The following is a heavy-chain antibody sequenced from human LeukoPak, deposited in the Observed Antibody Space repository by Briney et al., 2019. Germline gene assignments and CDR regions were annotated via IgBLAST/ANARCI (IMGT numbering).Heavy chain of an antibody. CDR1: GYSFTSYW. V-gene: IGHV5-51*01. J-gene: IGHJ4*02. CDR3: ARRGYCSSTSCYSFDY. Sequence: GESLKISCKGSGYSFTSYWIGWVRQMPGKGLEWMGIIYPGDSDTRYSPSFQGQVTISADKSISTAYLQRSSLKASDTAMYYCARRGYCSSTSCYSFDYWGQGTLVTVPS. D-gene: IGHD2-2*03. CDR2: IYPGDSDT.